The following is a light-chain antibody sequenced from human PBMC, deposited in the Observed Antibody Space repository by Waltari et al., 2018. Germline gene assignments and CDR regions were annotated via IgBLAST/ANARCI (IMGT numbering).Light chain of an antibody. CDR1: TSNIGRNP. Sequence: SLLTQPPSASGTPGQRVTMSCSGSTSNIGRNPVNWYQQPPGMAPKLLIYSDDQRPSGVPERVSGSKSGTSASLTISGLQSEDEADYHCAVWDDSLNGQVFGGGTKLTVL. J-gene: IGLJ3*02. CDR2: SDD. V-gene: IGLV1-44*01. CDR3: AVWDDSLNGQV.